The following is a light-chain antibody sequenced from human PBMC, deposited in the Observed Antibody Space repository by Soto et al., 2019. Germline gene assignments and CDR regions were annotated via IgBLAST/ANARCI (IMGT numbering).Light chain of an antibody. V-gene: IGKV3D-20*02. CDR3: QHRSNWLSLT. CDR1: QSVGSNY. J-gene: IGKJ4*01. CDR2: GAS. Sequence: EIVLTQSPGTLSLSPGERATLSCRASQSVGSNYLAWYQQKPGQSPRILIFGASGRATGIPDRFSASGSGTDFTLTISSLEPEDFAVYYCQHRSNWLSLTFGGGTRWIS.